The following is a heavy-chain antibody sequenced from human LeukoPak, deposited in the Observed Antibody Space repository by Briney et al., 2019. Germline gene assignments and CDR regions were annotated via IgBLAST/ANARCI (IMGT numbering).Heavy chain of an antibody. J-gene: IGHJ4*02. V-gene: IGHV3-23*01. CDR1: GFTFSRYT. Sequence: GRSLRLSCAASGFTFSRYTIHWVRQAPGKGLEWVSSISGSGSGGSTYYADSVKGRFTISRDNSKNTLYLQMNSLRAEDTAVYYCAKSGYNRFDYWGQGTLVTVSS. CDR3: AKSGYNRFDY. D-gene: IGHD5-24*01. CDR2: ISGSGSGGST.